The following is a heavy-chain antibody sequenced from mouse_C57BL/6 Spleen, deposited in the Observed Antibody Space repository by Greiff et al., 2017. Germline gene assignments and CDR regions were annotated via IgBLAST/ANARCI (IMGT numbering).Heavy chain of an antibody. CDR2: IYPRSGNT. D-gene: IGHD4-1*01. J-gene: IGHJ3*01. CDR1: GYTFTSYG. Sequence: VQLQESGAELARPGASVKLSCKASGYTFTSYGISWVKQRTGQGLEWIGEIYPRSGNTYYNEKFKGKATLTADKSSSTAYMELRSLTSEDSAVYFCAEKLGRACWGQGTLVTVSA. V-gene: IGHV1-81*01. CDR3: AEKLGRAC.